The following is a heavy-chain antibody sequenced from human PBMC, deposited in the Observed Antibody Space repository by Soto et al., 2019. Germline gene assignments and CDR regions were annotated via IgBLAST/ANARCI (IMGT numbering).Heavy chain of an antibody. D-gene: IGHD6-13*01. J-gene: IGHJ5*02. V-gene: IGHV3-7*02. CDR1: GFTFSSYW. CDR3: ARHPERIAQIGWFDP. Sequence: PGGSLRLSCAASGFTFSSYWMSWVRQAPGKGLEWVASIKHDGSEKNYVDSVKGRFTISRDNAKNSLYLQMNSLRAEDTAVYYCARHPERIAQIGWFDPWGQGTLVTVSS. CDR2: IKHDGSEK.